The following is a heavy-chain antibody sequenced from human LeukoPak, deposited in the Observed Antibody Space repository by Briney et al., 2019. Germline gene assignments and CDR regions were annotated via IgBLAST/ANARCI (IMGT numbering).Heavy chain of an antibody. V-gene: IGHV3-72*01. CDR2: IRNKANGYTT. CDR3: VRGAATPYPPFDN. D-gene: IGHD3-10*01. Sequence: GGSLRLSCAASGITFSDHYMDCVRQSPGEGLEWVGRIRNKANGYTTEYAASVRGRFTISRDDSENSLYLEMNSLKTEDTAVYYCVRGAATPYPPFDNWGQGTLVTVSS. J-gene: IGHJ4*02. CDR1: GITFSDHY.